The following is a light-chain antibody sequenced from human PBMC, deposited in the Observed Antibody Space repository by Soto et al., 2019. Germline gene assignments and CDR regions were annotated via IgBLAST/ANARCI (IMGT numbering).Light chain of an antibody. CDR1: SSDVGGYNY. CDR3: SSYTSGSTPVV. CDR2: DVS. J-gene: IGLJ2*01. V-gene: IGLV2-14*01. Sequence: QSALTQPASVSGSPGQSITISCTGTSSDVGGYNYVSWYQQHPGKAPKLMIYDVSNRPSGVSNRFSGSKSGNTASLTISGLQAEDEDDYYCSSYTSGSTPVVFGGGTKLTVL.